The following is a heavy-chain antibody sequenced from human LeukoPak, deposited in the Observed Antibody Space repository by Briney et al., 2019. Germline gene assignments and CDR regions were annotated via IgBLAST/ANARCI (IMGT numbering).Heavy chain of an antibody. Sequence: PSETLSLTCSVSGRSISSYYWRWIRQPPGKGLEWIGYIYFSGSTNTNPSLKSRVTISVDTSKNQFSLKLSSVTAADTAVYYCARGGYGRAFDIWGQGTMVTVSS. CDR3: ARGGYGRAFDI. V-gene: IGHV4-59*01. CDR2: IYFSGST. D-gene: IGHD2-15*01. CDR1: GRSISSYY. J-gene: IGHJ3*02.